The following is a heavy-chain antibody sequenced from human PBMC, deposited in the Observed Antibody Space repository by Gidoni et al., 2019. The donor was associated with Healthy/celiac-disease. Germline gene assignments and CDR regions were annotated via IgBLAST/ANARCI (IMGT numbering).Heavy chain of an antibody. CDR1: GFTFRSYG. CDR2: IWYDGSNK. J-gene: IGHJ4*02. V-gene: IGHV3-33*01. D-gene: IGHD2-21*02. CDR3: AREGAYCGGDCYPTFDY. Sequence: VQLVESGGGVVQPGRSLRLSCAASGFTFRSYGMDWVRQAPGKGLEWVAVIWYDGSNKYYADSVKGRFTISRDNSKNTLYLQMNSLRAEDTAVYYCAREGAYCGGDCYPTFDYWGQGTLVTVSS.